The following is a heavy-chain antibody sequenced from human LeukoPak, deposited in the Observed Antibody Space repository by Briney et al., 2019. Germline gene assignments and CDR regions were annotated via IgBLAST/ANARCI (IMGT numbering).Heavy chain of an antibody. CDR3: ASGDTAMVFSYAFDI. CDR2: IIPIFGTA. V-gene: IGHV1-69*05. CDR1: GGTFSSHA. J-gene: IGHJ3*02. D-gene: IGHD5-18*01. Sequence: SVKVSCKASGGTFSSHAISWVRQAPGQGLEWMGGIIPIFGTANYAQKFQGRVTITTDESTSTAYMELSSLRSEATAVYYCASGDTAMVFSYAFDIWGQGTMVTVSS.